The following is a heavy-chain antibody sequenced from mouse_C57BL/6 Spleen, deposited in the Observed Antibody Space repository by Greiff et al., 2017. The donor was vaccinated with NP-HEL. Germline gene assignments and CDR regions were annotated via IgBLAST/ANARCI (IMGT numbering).Heavy chain of an antibody. CDR1: GFTFSDYY. CDR2: INYDGSST. CDR3: AREGALLRYFDV. Sequence: EVQLVESEGGLVQPGSSMKLSCTASGFTFSDYYMAWVRQVPEKGLEWVANINYDGSSTYYLDSLKSRFIISRDNAKNILYLQMSSLKSEDTATYYCAREGALLRYFDVWGTRTTVTVSS. J-gene: IGHJ1*03. D-gene: IGHD2-10*01. V-gene: IGHV5-16*01.